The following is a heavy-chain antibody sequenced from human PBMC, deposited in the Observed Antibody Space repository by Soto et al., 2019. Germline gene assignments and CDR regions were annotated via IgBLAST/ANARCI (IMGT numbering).Heavy chain of an antibody. CDR1: GLTVSSNY. V-gene: IGHV3-53*01. CDR3: ARDRPGDEGDGFDI. Sequence: PGGSLRLSCAASGLTVSSNYMNWVRQAPGKGLEWVSVLYSGGSTHYAGSVKGRFIISRDNSKNTLYLQMNSLRVEDTAVYYCARDRPGDEGDGFDIRGHGTMVTVSS. J-gene: IGHJ3*02. D-gene: IGHD3-10*01. CDR2: LYSGGST.